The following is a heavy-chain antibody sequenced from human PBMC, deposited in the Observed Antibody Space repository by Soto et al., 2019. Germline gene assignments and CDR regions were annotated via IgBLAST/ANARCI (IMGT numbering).Heavy chain of an antibody. J-gene: IGHJ3*02. CDR1: GFTFSSYW. V-gene: IGHV3-23*01. CDR3: AKTMVAAKPAWAFDI. CDR2: ISGSGGST. D-gene: IGHD2-15*01. Sequence: GGSLRLSCAASGFTFSSYWMHWFRQAPGKGLEWVSGISGSGGSTYYADSVKGRFTISRDNSKNTLYLQMNSLRAEDTAVYYCAKTMVAAKPAWAFDIWGQGTMVTVS.